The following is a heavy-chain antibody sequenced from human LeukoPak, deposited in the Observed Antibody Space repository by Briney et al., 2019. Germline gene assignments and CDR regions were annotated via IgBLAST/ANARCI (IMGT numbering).Heavy chain of an antibody. CDR1: GGSISSGGYS. CDR3: ARTSIAARRANAFDI. V-gene: IGHV4-30-2*01. CDR2: IYHSGST. Sequence: SETLSLTCAVSGGSISSGGYSWSWIRQPPGKGLEWIGYIYHSGSTYYNPSLKSRVTISVDRSKNQFSLKLSSVTTADTAVYYCARTSIAARRANAFDIWGQGTMVTVSS. D-gene: IGHD6-6*01. J-gene: IGHJ3*02.